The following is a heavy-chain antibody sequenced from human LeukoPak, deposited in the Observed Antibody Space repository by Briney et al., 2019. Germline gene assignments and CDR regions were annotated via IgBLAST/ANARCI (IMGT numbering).Heavy chain of an antibody. CDR2: ISGSGGST. CDR1: GFTFSSYA. J-gene: IGHJ5*02. CDR3: AKGATVTIDNWFDR. Sequence: PGGSLRLSCAASGFTFSSYAMSWVRQAPGKGLEWVSAISGSGGSTYYADSVRGRFTISRDNSKNILYLQMNSLRAEDTAVYYCAKGATVTIDNWFDRWGQGTLVTVSS. V-gene: IGHV3-23*01. D-gene: IGHD4-17*01.